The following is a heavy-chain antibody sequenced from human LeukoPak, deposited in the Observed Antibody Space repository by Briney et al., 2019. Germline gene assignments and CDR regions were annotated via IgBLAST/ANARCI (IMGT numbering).Heavy chain of an antibody. Sequence: GGSLRLSCAASGFTFSSHSMNWVRQAPGKGLEWVSSISSSSSYIYYADSVKGRFTILRDNAKNSLYLQMNSLRADDTAVYYCARDHLYYEISGPRFDNWGQGTRVTVSS. J-gene: IGHJ4*02. CDR3: ARDHLYYEISGPRFDN. CDR2: ISSSSSYI. D-gene: IGHD3-16*01. V-gene: IGHV3-21*01. CDR1: GFTFSSHS.